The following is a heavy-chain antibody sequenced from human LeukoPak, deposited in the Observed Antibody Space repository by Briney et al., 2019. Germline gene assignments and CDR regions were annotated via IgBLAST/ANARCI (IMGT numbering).Heavy chain of an antibody. CDR3: ATDREKTYSSSWAVWFDP. D-gene: IGHD6-19*01. J-gene: IGHJ5*02. CDR1: GFTFSNAW. Sequence: GGSLRLSCEVPGFTFSNAWMSWVRQAPGKGLEWVGRIKSKTDGGTTDYSAPVRGRFTISRDDSKNTLYLQMNSLKTEDTAVYFCATDREKTYSSSWAVWFDPWGQGTLVTVSS. CDR2: IKSKTDGGTT. V-gene: IGHV3-15*01.